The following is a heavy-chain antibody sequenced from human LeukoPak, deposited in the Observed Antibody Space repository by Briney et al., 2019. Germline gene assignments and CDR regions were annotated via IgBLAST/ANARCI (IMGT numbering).Heavy chain of an antibody. D-gene: IGHD3-3*01. V-gene: IGHV3-15*01. CDR3: TTADGGYDFWRADYFDY. Sequence: PGGSLRLSCAASGFTFSNAWMSWVRQAPGKGLEWVGRIKDKTDGGTTDYAAPVKGRFTISRDDSKNTLYLQMNSLKIGDTAVYYCTTADGGYDFWRADYFDYWGQGTLVTVSS. CDR1: GFTFSNAW. CDR2: IKDKTDGGTT. J-gene: IGHJ4*02.